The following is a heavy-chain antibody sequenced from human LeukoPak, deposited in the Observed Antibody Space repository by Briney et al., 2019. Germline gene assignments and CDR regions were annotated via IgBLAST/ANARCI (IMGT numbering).Heavy chain of an antibody. CDR1: GFTFSSYA. CDR2: ISYDGSNK. J-gene: IGHJ4*02. CDR3: ARDQASYYDFWSEYYFDY. V-gene: IGHV3-30*04. D-gene: IGHD3-3*01. Sequence: AGGSLRLSCAASGFTFSSYAMHWVRQAPGKGLEWVAVISYDGSNKYYADSVKGRFTISRDNSKNTLYLQMNSLRAEDTAVYYCARDQASYYDFWSEYYFDYWGQGTLVTVSS.